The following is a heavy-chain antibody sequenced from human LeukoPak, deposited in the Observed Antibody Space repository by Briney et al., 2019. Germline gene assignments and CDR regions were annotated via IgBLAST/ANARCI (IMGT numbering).Heavy chain of an antibody. CDR2: ISSSGSTI. V-gene: IGHV3-11*04. J-gene: IGHJ4*02. D-gene: IGHD7-27*01. CDR3: AKLQELGHFDY. CDR1: GFTFSDYY. Sequence: GGSLRLSCAASGFTFSDYYMSWIRQAPGKGLEWVSYISSSGSTIYYADSVKGRFTISRDNSKNTLYLQMNSLRAEDTAVYYCAKLQELGHFDYWGQGTLVTVSS.